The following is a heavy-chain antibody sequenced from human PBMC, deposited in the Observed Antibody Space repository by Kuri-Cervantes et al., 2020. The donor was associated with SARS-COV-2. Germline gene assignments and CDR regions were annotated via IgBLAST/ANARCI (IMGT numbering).Heavy chain of an antibody. J-gene: IGHJ4*02. D-gene: IGHD6-19*01. CDR3: ARGGWQSDYFDY. Sequence: SETLSLTCTVSGGSISSGDYYWSWIRQPPGKGLEWIGYIYYSGSTYYNPSLKSRVTISVDTSKNQFSLKLSSVTAADTAVYYCARGGWQSDYFDYWGQGTLVTVSS. CDR1: GGSISSGDYY. CDR2: IYYSGST. V-gene: IGHV4-30-4*02.